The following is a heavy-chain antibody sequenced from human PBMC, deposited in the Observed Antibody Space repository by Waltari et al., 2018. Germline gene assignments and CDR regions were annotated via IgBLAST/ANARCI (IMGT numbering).Heavy chain of an antibody. CDR2: IYTSGST. CDR1: GGSISSYY. J-gene: IGHJ4*02. CDR3: ARDGDSSGPRGFDY. D-gene: IGHD6-19*01. Sequence: QVQLQESGPGLVKPSETLSLTCTVSGGSISSYYWRWIRQPAGKGLEWIGRIYTSGSTNYNPSLKSRVTMSVDTSKNQFSLKLSSVTAADTAVYYCARDGDSSGPRGFDYWGQGTLVTVSS. V-gene: IGHV4-4*07.